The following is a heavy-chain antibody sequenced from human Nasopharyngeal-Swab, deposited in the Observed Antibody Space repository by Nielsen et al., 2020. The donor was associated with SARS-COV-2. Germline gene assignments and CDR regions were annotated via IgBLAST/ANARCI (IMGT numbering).Heavy chain of an antibody. D-gene: IGHD5-24*01. CDR1: GYSFTSYW. V-gene: IGHV5-51*01. J-gene: IGHJ5*02. CDR3: ARRAARDGYNYEVDP. CDR2: VYPGNSEV. Sequence: KVSCKGSGYSFTSYWIGWVRQKPGKGLEWMGMVYPGNSEVAYSPSFQGQVTISADKSINTAYLHWRSLRTSDTATYFCARRAARDGYNYEVDPWGQGTLVTVSS.